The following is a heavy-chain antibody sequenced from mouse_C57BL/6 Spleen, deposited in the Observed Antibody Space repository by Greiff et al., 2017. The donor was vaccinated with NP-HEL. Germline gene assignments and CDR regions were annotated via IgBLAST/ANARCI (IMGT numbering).Heavy chain of an antibody. CDR3: ATYYYGSRYYFDY. Sequence: VQLQQSGPELVKPGASVKMSCKASGYTFTDYNMHWVKQSHGQSLEWIGYINPNNGGTSYNQKFKGKATLTVNKSSSTAYMELRSLTSEDSAVYYCATYYYGSRYYFDYWGQGTTLTVSS. J-gene: IGHJ2*01. V-gene: IGHV1-22*01. D-gene: IGHD1-1*01. CDR1: GYTFTDYN. CDR2: INPNNGGT.